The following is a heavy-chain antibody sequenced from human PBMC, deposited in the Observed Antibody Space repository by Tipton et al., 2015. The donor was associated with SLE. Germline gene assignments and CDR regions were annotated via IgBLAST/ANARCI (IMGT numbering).Heavy chain of an antibody. D-gene: IGHD3-10*01. CDR1: GGSISSHY. CDR3: ARGGGYYYGSGSYLPVDY. Sequence: LRLSCTVSGGSISSHYWSWIRQPPGKGLEWIGYIYTGGSTNYNPSLKSRVTISVDTSKNQFYLKLSPVTATDTAVDYCARGGGYYYGSGSYLPVDYWGQGTLVTVSS. CDR2: IYTGGST. J-gene: IGHJ4*02. V-gene: IGHV4-4*08.